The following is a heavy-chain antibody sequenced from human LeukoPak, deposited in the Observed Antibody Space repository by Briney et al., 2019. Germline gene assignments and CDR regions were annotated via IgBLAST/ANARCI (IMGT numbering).Heavy chain of an antibody. Sequence: SETLSLTCTVSGGSISSGGYYWSWIRQHPGKGLEWIGYIYYSGSTYYNPSLKSRVTISVDTSKNQFSLKLSSVTAADTAVYYCARDAGRVLAATRGPGFDYWGQGTLVTVSS. J-gene: IGHJ4*02. CDR3: ARDAGRVLAATRGPGFDY. D-gene: IGHD2-15*01. V-gene: IGHV4-31*03. CDR2: IYYSGST. CDR1: GGSISSGGYY.